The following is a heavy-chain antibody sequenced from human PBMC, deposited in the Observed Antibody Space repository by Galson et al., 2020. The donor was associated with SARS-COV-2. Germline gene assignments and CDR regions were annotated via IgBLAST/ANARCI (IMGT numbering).Heavy chain of an antibody. CDR2: IYHSGTT. CDR1: GGSISSGDYY. V-gene: IGHV4-30-4*01. D-gene: IGHD6-19*01. Sequence: ETSETLSLTCTVSGGSISSGDYYWSWIRQPPGKGLEWIGYIYHSGTTYYNPSLKSRVTISVDTSKNQFSLKLSSVTAADTAVYYCARDIAVAGGFDYWGQGTLVTVSS. CDR3: ARDIAVAGGFDY. J-gene: IGHJ4*02.